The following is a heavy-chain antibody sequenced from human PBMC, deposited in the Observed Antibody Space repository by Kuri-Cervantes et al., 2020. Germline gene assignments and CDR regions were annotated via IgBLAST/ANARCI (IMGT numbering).Heavy chain of an antibody. CDR3: ARLEMYNDILGYFEY. CDR2: IIPIFGTA. Sequence: SVKVSCKASGGTFSSYAISWVRQAPGQGLEWMGGIIPIFGTANYAQKFQGRVTIITDESTNTAYMELSSLRSEDTAVYYCARLEMYNDILGYFEYWGQGTLVTVSS. J-gene: IGHJ4*02. CDR1: GGTFSSYA. D-gene: IGHD3-9*01. V-gene: IGHV1-69*05.